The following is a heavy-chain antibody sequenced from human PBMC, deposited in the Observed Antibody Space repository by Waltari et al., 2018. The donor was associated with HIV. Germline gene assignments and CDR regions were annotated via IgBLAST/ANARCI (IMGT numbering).Heavy chain of an antibody. J-gene: IGHJ6*02. CDR1: GGTFSSYA. CDR2: IIPIFGTA. V-gene: IGHV1-69*01. CDR3: ATGTTVTTEYYYYYGMDV. Sequence: QVQLVQSGAEVKKPGSSVKVSCKASGGTFSSYAISWVRQAPGQGLEWMGGIIPIFGTANDAQKFQGRVTITADESTSTAYMELSSLRSEDTAVYYCATGTTVTTEYYYYYGMDVWGQGTTVTVSS. D-gene: IGHD4-4*01.